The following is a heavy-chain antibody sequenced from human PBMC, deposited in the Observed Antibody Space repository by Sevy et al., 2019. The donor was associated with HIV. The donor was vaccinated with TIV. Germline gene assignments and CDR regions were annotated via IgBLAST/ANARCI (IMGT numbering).Heavy chain of an antibody. V-gene: IGHV3-9*01. CDR2: INYNGGRV. J-gene: IGHJ6*02. Sequence: GGSLRLSCATFGLSFEDYGMHWVRQSPEKGLEWVAGINYNGGRVGYADSVKGRFTVSRDNAKASLYLQMTSLKPEDAALYYCVKGGITEAADYYGLDVWGQGTTVTVSS. CDR3: VKGGITEAADYYGLDV. CDR1: GLSFEDYG. D-gene: IGHD3-10*01.